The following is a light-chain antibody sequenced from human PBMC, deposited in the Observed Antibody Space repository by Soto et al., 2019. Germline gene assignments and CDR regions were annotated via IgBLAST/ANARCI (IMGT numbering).Light chain of an antibody. CDR2: GAS. V-gene: IGKV3-15*01. Sequence: EIVMTQSPATLSVSPGERATLSCRASQSVSSNLAWYQQKPGQAPRLLIYGASTRATGIPARFSGSGSGTKFPLTISSLQSEDFAVYYCQQYNNWLTWTFGQGTKVDIK. CDR1: QSVSSN. J-gene: IGKJ1*01. CDR3: QQYNNWLTWT.